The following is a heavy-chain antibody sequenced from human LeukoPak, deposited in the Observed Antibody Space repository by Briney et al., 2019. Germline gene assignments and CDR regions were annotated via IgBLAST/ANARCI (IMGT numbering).Heavy chain of an antibody. J-gene: IGHJ4*02. CDR2: IYYSGST. CDR1: GYSISSGYY. D-gene: IGHD3-10*01. Sequence: SETLSLTCAVSGYSISSGYYWSWIRQPPGKGLEWIGYIYYSGSTNYNPSLKSRVTIPVDTSKNQFCLKLSSVTAADTAVYYCARAWYGSGSYHFDYWGQGTLVTVSS. V-gene: IGHV4-61*01. CDR3: ARAWYGSGSYHFDY.